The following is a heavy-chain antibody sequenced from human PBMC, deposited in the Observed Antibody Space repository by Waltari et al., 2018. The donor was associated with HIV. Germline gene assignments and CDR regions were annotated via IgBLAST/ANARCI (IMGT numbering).Heavy chain of an antibody. V-gene: IGHV3-53*01. CDR3: ARDPRSSGYYGMDV. CDR2: VYSGGST. J-gene: IGHJ6*02. D-gene: IGHD1-26*01. Sequence: EVQLVESGGGLIEPGGSLRLSCAASGFTISDNYMSWVRQAPGKGHEWVEVVYSGGSTDDADSVKGRFTISRNNAKTTLSLHMNSLRAEDTAVYYCARDPRSSGYYGMDVWGQGATVTFSS. CDR1: GFTISDNY.